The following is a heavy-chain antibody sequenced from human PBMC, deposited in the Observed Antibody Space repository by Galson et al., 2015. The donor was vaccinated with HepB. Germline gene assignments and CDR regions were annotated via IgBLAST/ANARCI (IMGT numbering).Heavy chain of an antibody. CDR3: ARSRTSSGSSYGAFDI. CDR1: GFTFSDYY. D-gene: IGHD1-26*01. CDR2: ISSSGSTI. V-gene: IGHV3-11*01. J-gene: IGHJ3*02. Sequence: SLRLSCAASGFTFSDYYMSWIRQAPGKGLEWVSYISSSGSTIYYADSVKGRFTISRDNAKNSPYLQMNSLRAEDTAVYYCARSRTSSGSSYGAFDIWGQATMVTVSS.